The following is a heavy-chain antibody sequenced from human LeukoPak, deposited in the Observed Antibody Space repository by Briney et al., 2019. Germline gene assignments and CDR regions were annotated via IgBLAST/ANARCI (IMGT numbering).Heavy chain of an antibody. CDR3: AREPVHYYDSSGYYYGEDY. CDR2: IYYSGST. Sequence: SETLSLPCTVSGGSISSSSYYWGWIRQPPGRGLEWIGSIYYSGSTYYNPSLKSRVTISVDTSKNQFSLKLSSVTAADTAVYYCAREPVHYYDSSGYYYGEDYWGQAPLVTVSS. D-gene: IGHD3-22*01. J-gene: IGHJ4*02. CDR1: GGSISSSSYY. V-gene: IGHV4-39*02.